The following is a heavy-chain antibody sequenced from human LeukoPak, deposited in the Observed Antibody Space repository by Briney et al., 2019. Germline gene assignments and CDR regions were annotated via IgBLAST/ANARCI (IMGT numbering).Heavy chain of an antibody. CDR1: GFTFSNAW. Sequence: PGGSLRLSCATSGFTFSNAWMSWVRQAPGKGLEWIGRIKSNSDGGTTDYAAPVKGRFTISRDNSKNTLYLQMNSLRAEDTAVYYCARSMTLDYWGQGTLVTVSS. J-gene: IGHJ4*02. D-gene: IGHD2/OR15-2a*01. CDR2: IKSNSDGGTT. V-gene: IGHV3-15*01. CDR3: ARSMTLDY.